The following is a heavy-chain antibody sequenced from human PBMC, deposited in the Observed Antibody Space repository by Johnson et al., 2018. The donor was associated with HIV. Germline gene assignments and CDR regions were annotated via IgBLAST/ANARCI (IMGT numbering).Heavy chain of an antibody. V-gene: IGHV3-30*02. CDR1: GFTFSSYG. J-gene: IGHJ3*02. CDR2: IRHDGSNK. D-gene: IGHD6-19*01. CDR3: AGGIRVAGGNDAFDI. Sequence: QVQLVESGGGVVQPGGSLRLSCAASGFTFSSYGMHWVRQAPGKGLERVAFIRHDGSNKYYGDSVTGRFTISSDNSKNTLFLQMNGLSAEDTAVYYCAGGIRVAGGNDAFDIWGQGTMVTVSS.